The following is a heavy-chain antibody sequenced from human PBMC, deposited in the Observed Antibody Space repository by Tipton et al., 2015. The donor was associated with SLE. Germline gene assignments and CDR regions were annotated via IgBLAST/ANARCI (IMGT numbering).Heavy chain of an antibody. CDR1: GGSISSADYY. D-gene: IGHD1-26*01. J-gene: IGHJ3*02. V-gene: IGHV4-61*08. Sequence: TLSLTCTVSGGSISSADYYWNWVRHHPGKGLEWIGYIYYSGSTNYNPSLKSRVTISVDTSKNQFSLKLSSVTAADTAVNYCARGSGGHSGSYFGAFDIWGQGTMVPVSS. CDR3: ARGSGGHSGSYFGAFDI. CDR2: IYYSGST.